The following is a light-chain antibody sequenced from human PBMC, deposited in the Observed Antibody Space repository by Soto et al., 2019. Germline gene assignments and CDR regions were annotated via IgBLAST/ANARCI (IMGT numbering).Light chain of an antibody. CDR2: DAS. CDR3: QQYNNWHPLT. J-gene: IGKJ4*01. CDR1: QSVSIN. V-gene: IGKV3D-15*01. Sequence: IVMTQSPGTLSVSPGERSTLSCRASQSVSINLAWYQQKPGQAPRLLIYDASTRATGIPARFSGSGSGTEFNLTISSLQSKDFAVYYCQQYNNWHPLTFGGGTKVEIK.